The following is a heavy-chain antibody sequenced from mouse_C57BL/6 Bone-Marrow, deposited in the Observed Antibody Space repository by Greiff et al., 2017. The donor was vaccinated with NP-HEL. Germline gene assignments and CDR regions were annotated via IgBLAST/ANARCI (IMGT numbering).Heavy chain of an antibody. CDR3: TTLTQATLFAY. J-gene: IGHJ3*01. CDR2: IDPENGDT. V-gene: IGHV14-4*01. Sequence: VQLQQSGAELVRPGASVKLSCTASGFNIKDDDMHWVKQRPEQGLEWIGWIDPENGDTEYASKVQGRATITADKSSNTDYLQLSILTSEDTAVYYWTTLTQATLFAYWGQGNLVTVTA. D-gene: IGHD3-2*02. CDR1: GFNIKDDD.